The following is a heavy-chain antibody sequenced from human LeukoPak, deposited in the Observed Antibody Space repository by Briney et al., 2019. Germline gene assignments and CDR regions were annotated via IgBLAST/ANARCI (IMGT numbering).Heavy chain of an antibody. CDR1: GSTVSRYE. CDR3: ARDGGFGEFDY. D-gene: IGHD3-10*01. CDR2: ISSSGSTI. J-gene: IGHJ4*02. V-gene: IGHV3-48*03. Sequence: GGSLRLYCAASGSTVSRYEMNWVRQAPRKGLEWVSYISSSGSTIYYTDSVKGRFTISRDNAKNSLYLQMNSLRAEDTAVYYCARDGGFGEFDYWGQGTLVTVSS.